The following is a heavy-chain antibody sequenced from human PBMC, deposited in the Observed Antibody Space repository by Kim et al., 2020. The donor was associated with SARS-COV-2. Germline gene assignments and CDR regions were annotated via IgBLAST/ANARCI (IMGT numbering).Heavy chain of an antibody. CDR3: AKGMVLWFGELSTLFDY. V-gene: IGHV3-23*01. D-gene: IGHD3-10*01. J-gene: IGHJ4*02. CDR2: ISGSGGST. CDR1: GFTFSSYA. Sequence: GGSLRLSCAASGFTFSSYAMSWVRQAPGKGLEWVSAISGSGGSTYYADSVKGRFTISRDNSKNTLYLQMNSLRAEDTAVYYCAKGMVLWFGELSTLFDYWGQGTLVTVSS.